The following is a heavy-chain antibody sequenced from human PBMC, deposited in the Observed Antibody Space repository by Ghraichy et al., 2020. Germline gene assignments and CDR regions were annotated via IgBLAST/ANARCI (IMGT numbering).Heavy chain of an antibody. J-gene: IGHJ4*02. CDR3: ARDVGYDVFTGYYDTHYFDY. V-gene: IGHV4-61*01. D-gene: IGHD3-9*01. CDR1: GASVSSGSYY. CDR2: IYYSGST. Sequence: SETLSLTCTVSGASVSSGSYYWSWIRQPPGKGLEWIGNIYYSGSTNYNPSLKSRVTISVDTSKNQVSLKLSSVTAADTAVYYCARDVGYDVFTGYYDTHYFDYWGQGTLVTVSS.